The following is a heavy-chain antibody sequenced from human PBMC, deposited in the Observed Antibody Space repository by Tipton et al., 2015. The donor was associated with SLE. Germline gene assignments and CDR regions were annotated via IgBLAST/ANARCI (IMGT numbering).Heavy chain of an antibody. J-gene: IGHJ4*02. CDR1: GGSISSYY. V-gene: IGHV4-59*01. D-gene: IGHD5-12*01. CDR2: IYYSGST. CDR3: ARGGTTIFED. Sequence: TLSLTCTDSGGSISSYYWSWIRQPPGKGLEWIGYIYYSGSTNYNPSLKSRVIISVDTSKNQFSLKLSSVTAADTAVYYCARGGTTIFEDWGQGTLVTVSS.